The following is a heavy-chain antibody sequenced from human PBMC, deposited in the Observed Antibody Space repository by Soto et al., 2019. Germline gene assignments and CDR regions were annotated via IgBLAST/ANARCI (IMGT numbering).Heavy chain of an antibody. CDR2: ISPYTGNT. CDR1: GYIFVNYG. V-gene: IGHV1-18*01. CDR3: VMVDNYITHTPQDV. Sequence: QVQLVQSGDEVKKPGASVKVSCKASGYIFVNYGIAWVRQAPGQGLEWMGWISPYTGNTHSATKIQGRLTMTTDTXXSTAYMALGSLASDATAVYYCVMVDNYITHTPQDVWGQGTTVTVSS. J-gene: IGHJ6*02. D-gene: IGHD5-12*01.